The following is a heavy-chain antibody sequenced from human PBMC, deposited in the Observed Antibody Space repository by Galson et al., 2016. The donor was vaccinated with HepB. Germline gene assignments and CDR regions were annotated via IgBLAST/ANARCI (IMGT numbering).Heavy chain of an antibody. CDR1: GYTFTDYD. CDR3: ARKLELTGDFDK. Sequence: SVKVSCKASGYTFTDYDINWVRQATGQGLEWMGWMNPNTGNTGLAQKFQGRVTLTRNTSIRTAYMELNSLRSEDTAVYYCARKLELTGDFDKWGQGTLVTVSS. D-gene: IGHD7-27*01. J-gene: IGHJ4*02. V-gene: IGHV1-8*01. CDR2: MNPNTGNT.